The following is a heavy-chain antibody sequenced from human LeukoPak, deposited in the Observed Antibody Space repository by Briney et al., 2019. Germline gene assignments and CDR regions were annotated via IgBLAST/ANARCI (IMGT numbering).Heavy chain of an antibody. CDR1: GFTFSKAW. V-gene: IGHV3-15*01. J-gene: IGHJ6*03. CDR3: ARDLVTMMLVEDYYMDV. D-gene: IGHD3-22*01. Sequence: GGSLRLSCAAAGFTFSKAWMTWVRQAPGKGLEWVGRIKGKTDAGTTDYAAPVKGRFTVSRDDSQNTLYLQMNGLRAEDTAVYYCARDLVTMMLVEDYYMDVWGRGTTVVVSS. CDR2: IKGKTDAGTT.